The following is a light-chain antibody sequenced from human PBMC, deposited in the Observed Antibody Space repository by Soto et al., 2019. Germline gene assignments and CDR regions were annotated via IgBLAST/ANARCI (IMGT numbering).Light chain of an antibody. CDR2: EVS. CDR1: SSDVGGYDY. V-gene: IGLV2-14*01. J-gene: IGLJ2*01. CDR3: SSFSSITREV. Sequence: QSALTQPASVSGSPGQSITISCTGTSSDVGGYDYVSWYQQHPGNAPKLIIYEVSNRPSGVSHRFSGSKSGNTASLTISGLQTEDEADYYCSSFSSITREVFGGGTKLTVL.